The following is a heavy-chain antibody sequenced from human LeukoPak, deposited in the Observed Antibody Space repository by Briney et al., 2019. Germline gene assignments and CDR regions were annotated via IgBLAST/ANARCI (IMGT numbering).Heavy chain of an antibody. V-gene: IGHV3-7*01. J-gene: IGHJ4*02. CDR1: GFTFSSYG. CDR2: IKQDGSEK. CDR3: AREIGFNY. Sequence: GGSLRLSCAASGFTFSSYGMSWVRQAPGKGLEWVANIKQDGSEKYYVDSVKGRFTISRDNAKNSLYLQMNSLRAEDTAVYYCAREIGFNYWGQGTLVTVSS.